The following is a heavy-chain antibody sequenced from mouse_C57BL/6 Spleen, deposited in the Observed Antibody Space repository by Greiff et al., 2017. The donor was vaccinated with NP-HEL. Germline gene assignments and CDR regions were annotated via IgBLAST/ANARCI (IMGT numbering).Heavy chain of an antibody. CDR3: ARGPYDYDDVLYAMDY. J-gene: IGHJ4*01. CDR2: IHPNSGST. Sequence: QVQLQQPGAELVKPGASVKLSCKASGYTFTSYWMHWVKQRPGQGLEWIGMIHPNSGSTNYNEKFKSKATLTVDKSSSTAYMQLSSLTSEDSAVYYCARGPYDYDDVLYAMDYWGQGTSVTVSS. V-gene: IGHV1-64*01. CDR1: GYTFTSYW. D-gene: IGHD2-4*01.